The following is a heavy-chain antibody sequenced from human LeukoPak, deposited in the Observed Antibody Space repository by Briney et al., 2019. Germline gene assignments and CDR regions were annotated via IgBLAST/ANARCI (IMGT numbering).Heavy chain of an antibody. J-gene: IGHJ4*02. Sequence: ASVKVSCKASGYTFIDYYMHWVRQAPGQGLEWMGQINPNSAGTNYAQESQGRVTMTRDTSISTAYMELNRLRSDDTAVYYCARESDSSGYPDYWGQGTLVTVSS. D-gene: IGHD3-22*01. CDR2: INPNSAGT. CDR1: GYTFIDYY. CDR3: ARESDSSGYPDY. V-gene: IGHV1-2*06.